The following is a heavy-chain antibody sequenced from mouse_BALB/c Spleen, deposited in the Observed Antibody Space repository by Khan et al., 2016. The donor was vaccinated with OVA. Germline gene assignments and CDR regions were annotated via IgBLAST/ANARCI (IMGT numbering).Heavy chain of an antibody. CDR2: INTETVEP. V-gene: IGHV9-2-1*01. D-gene: IGHD2-2*01. CDR1: GYTFTDYS. Sequence: QIQLVQSGPELKKPGETVKISCKASGYTFTDYSMHWVKQTPGKGLKWLGWINTETVEPAYADDFKGRFAFSLETSANTAYLQINNLKNEDTATYFCTRSYGYGDYWGQGTTLTVSS. CDR3: TRSYGYGDY. J-gene: IGHJ2*01.